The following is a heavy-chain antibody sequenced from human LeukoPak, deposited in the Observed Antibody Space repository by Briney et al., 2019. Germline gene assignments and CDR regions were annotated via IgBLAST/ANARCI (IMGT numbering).Heavy chain of an antibody. J-gene: IGHJ6*02. Sequence: PGGSLRLSCAASGFTFSDYYMSWIRQAPGKGLEWVSYISSSGSTIYYADSVKGRFTISRDNAKNSLYLQMNSLRAEDTAMYYCVRERYSSSRIFHYYGMDVWGQGTTVTVSS. D-gene: IGHD6-19*01. V-gene: IGHV3-11*04. CDR1: GFTFSDYY. CDR2: ISSSGSTI. CDR3: VRERYSSSRIFHYYGMDV.